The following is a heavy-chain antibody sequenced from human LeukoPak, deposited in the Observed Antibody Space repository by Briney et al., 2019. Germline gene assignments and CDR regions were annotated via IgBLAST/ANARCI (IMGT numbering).Heavy chain of an antibody. V-gene: IGHV4-39*01. Sequence: SETLSLTCSVSGGYISTSNYYWGWIRRPPGKGLEWIGTIYYSGRTYYNPSLQSRVTISLDTSQNQLSLQVRSVTVVDTAVYYCARFFYYDASLPPYWGQGTLVTVSS. CDR2: IYYSGRT. CDR1: GGYISTSNYY. J-gene: IGHJ4*02. D-gene: IGHD3-16*01. CDR3: ARFFYYDASLPPY.